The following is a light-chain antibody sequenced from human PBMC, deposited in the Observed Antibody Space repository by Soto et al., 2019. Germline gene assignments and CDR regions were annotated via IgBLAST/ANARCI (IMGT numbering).Light chain of an antibody. CDR3: RLYTSSSTLVV. V-gene: IGLV2-14*01. Sequence: QSALTQPASVSGSPGQSITISCTGTSSDVGGYNYVSWYQQHPGKAPKLMIYDVSNRPSGVSNRFSGSKSGNTASLSISGIQAEDEADYWCRLYTSSSTLVVFGGGTNLSVL. CDR2: DVS. J-gene: IGLJ2*01. CDR1: SSDVGGYNY.